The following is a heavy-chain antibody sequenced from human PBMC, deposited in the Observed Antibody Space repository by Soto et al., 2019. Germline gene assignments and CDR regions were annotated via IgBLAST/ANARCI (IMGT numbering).Heavy chain of an antibody. Sequence: ASVKVSCKVSGYTLTELSMHWVRQAPGKGPEWMGGFDPEDGETNYAQKFQGRVTMTEDTSTDTAYMELSRLRSEDTAVYYCATVYDSSGYSAFDIWSQGTMVHVSS. V-gene: IGHV1-24*01. J-gene: IGHJ3*02. CDR1: GYTLTELS. D-gene: IGHD3-22*01. CDR3: ATVYDSSGYSAFDI. CDR2: FDPEDGET.